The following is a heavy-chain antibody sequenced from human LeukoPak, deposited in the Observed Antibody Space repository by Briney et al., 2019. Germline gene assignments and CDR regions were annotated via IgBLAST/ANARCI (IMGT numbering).Heavy chain of an antibody. J-gene: IGHJ6*03. V-gene: IGHV1-2*02. CDR3: ARNIKHADTAMENYYYMDV. CDR2: INPNSGGT. D-gene: IGHD5-18*01. CDR1: GYTFTDYY. Sequence: ASVKVSCKASGYTFTDYYMHWVRQAPGRGLEWMGWINPNSGGTNYAQKFQGRVTMTRDTSISTAYMELSRLRSDDTAVYYCARNIKHADTAMENYYYMDVWGKGTTVTVSS.